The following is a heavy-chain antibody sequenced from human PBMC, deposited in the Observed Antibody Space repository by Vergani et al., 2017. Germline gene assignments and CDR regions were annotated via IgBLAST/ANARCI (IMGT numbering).Heavy chain of an antibody. CDR2: IYSGGST. CDR1: GFTVSSNY. J-gene: IGHJ4*02. Sequence: EVQLVESGGGLVQPGGSLRLSCAASGFTVSSNYMSWVRQAPGKGLEWVSVIYSGGSTYYADSVKGRFTISRDNSKNTLYLQMNSLRAEDTAVYYCARDLYYGSGRALDYWGQGTLVTVSS. D-gene: IGHD3-10*01. V-gene: IGHV3-66*02. CDR3: ARDLYYGSGRALDY.